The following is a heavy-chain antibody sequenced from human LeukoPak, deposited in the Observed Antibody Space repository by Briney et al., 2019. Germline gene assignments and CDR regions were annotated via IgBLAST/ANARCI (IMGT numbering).Heavy chain of an antibody. CDR2: INHSGST. V-gene: IGHV4-34*01. D-gene: IGHD6-19*01. Sequence: PSETLSLTCAVYGGSFSGYYWSWIRQPPGKGLEWIGEINHSGSTNYNPSLESRVTISVDTSKNQFSLKLSSVTAADTAVYYCARGVESSGWYYFDYWGQGTLVTVSS. J-gene: IGHJ4*02. CDR3: ARGVESSGWYYFDY. CDR1: GGSFSGYY.